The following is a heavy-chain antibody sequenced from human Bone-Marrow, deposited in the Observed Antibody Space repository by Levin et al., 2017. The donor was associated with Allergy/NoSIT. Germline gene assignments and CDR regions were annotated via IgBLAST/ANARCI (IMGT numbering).Heavy chain of an antibody. CDR2: ISYDGNRV. CDR1: GFTFNNYA. D-gene: IGHD1/OR15-1a*01. Sequence: GGSLRLSCAASGFTFNNYAMHWVRQAPGKGLEWVAVISYDGNRVYYADSVEGRFTISRDNSKDTLYLHLNSLRPDDTALFFCARTTPAYKNNLGTRGNFDYWGQGTLVTVSS. CDR3: ARTTPAYKNNLGTRGNFDY. J-gene: IGHJ4*02. V-gene: IGHV3-30-3*01.